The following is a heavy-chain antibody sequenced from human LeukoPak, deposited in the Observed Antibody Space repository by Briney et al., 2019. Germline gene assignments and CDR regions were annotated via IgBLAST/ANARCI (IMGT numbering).Heavy chain of an antibody. CDR2: INPSGGST. CDR3: ARAVRLHYYDSSGYYTVDP. Sequence: ASVKVSCKASGYTFTSYYMHWVRQAPGQGLEWMGIINPSGGSTSYAQKFQGRVTMTRDTSTSTAYMELRSLRSDDTAVYYCARAVRLHYYDSSGYYTVDPWGQGTLVTVSS. V-gene: IGHV1-46*01. D-gene: IGHD3-22*01. J-gene: IGHJ5*02. CDR1: GYTFTSYY.